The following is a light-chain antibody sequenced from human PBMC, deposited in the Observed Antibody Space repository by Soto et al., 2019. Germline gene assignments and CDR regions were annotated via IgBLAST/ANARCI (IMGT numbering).Light chain of an antibody. CDR1: SNDVGGYNY. J-gene: IGLJ2*01. CDR3: SSYTSSNPVV. Sequence: QSALTQPASVSGSPGQSIAISCTGTSNDVGGYNYVSWYQQHPGKAPKLMIYDVSARPSGVSNRFSGSKSDNTASLTISGLQAEDEADYYCSSYTSSNPVVFGGGTKLTVL. CDR2: DVS. V-gene: IGLV2-14*01.